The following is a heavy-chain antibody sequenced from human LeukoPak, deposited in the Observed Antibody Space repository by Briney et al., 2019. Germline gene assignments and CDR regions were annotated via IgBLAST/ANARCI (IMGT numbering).Heavy chain of an antibody. Sequence: ASVKVSCKAFGYTFTSNYMHWVRQAPGQGPEWMGVISPSGGSTTYAQKFQGRVTLTRDMSTSTDYLELSSLRSEDTAVYYCARDGDSSSEWYFDLWGRGTLVTVPS. CDR2: ISPSGGST. J-gene: IGHJ2*01. V-gene: IGHV1-46*01. CDR3: ARDGDSSSEWYFDL. CDR1: GYTFTSNY. D-gene: IGHD6-6*01.